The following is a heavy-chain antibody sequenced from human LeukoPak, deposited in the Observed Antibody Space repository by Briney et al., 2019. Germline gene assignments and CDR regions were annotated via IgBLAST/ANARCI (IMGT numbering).Heavy chain of an antibody. CDR2: INPSGGST. D-gene: IGHD6-13*01. J-gene: IGHJ5*02. Sequence: ASVKVSCKAYGYTFTSYYMHWVRQAPGQGLEWMGIINPSGGSTSYAQKFQGRVTMTRDTSTSTVYMELSSLRSEDTAVYYCARDWQQQLVLGNWFDPWGQGTLVTVSS. CDR3: ARDWQQQLVLGNWFDP. V-gene: IGHV1-46*01. CDR1: GYTFTSYY.